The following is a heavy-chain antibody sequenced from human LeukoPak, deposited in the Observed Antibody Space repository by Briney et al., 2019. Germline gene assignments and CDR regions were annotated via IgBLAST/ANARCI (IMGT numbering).Heavy chain of an antibody. V-gene: IGHV1-2*02. CDR1: GYTFTGYY. D-gene: IGHD3-3*01. CDR2: INPNSGGT. J-gene: IGHJ4*02. Sequence: GASVKVSCKASGYTFTGYYMHWVRQSPGQGLEWMGWINPNSGGTNYAQKFQGRVTMTRDTSISTAYMELSRLRSDDTAVYYCARGLLDYDFWSDYYFDYWGQGTLVTVSS. CDR3: ARGLLDYDFWSDYYFDY.